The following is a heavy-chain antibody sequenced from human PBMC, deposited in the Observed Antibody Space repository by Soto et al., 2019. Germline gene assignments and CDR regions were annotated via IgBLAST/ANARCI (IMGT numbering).Heavy chain of an antibody. Sequence: GGSLRLSCAASGFTLSSYWMSWVRQAPGRGLEWVANIKEDGSEQYYVDSVKGRFTISRDNAKNSLYLQMNSLRADDTAVYYCARGLLVAGHDYWGQGTLVTVSS. CDR3: ARGLLVAGHDY. CDR1: GFTLSSYW. J-gene: IGHJ4*02. D-gene: IGHD6-19*01. CDR2: IKEDGSEQ. V-gene: IGHV3-7*01.